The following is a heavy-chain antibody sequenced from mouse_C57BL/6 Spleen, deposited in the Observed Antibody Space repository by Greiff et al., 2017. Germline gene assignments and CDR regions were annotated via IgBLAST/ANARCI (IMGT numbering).Heavy chain of an antibody. V-gene: IGHV5-9-1*02. Sequence: EVKLQESGEGLVKPGGSLKLSCAASGFTFSSYAMSWVRQTPEKRLEWVAYISSGGDYIYYADTVKGRFTISRDNARNTLYMKMSRLKAEDTAMYYCTRDEGQIRRFAYWGQGTLVTVSA. CDR1: GFTFSSYA. CDR2: ISSGGDYI. J-gene: IGHJ3*01. CDR3: TRDEGQIRRFAY. D-gene: IGHD3-2*02.